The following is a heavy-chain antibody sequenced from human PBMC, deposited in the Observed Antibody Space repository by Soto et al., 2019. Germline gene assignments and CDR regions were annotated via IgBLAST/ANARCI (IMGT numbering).Heavy chain of an antibody. V-gene: IGHV1-69*02. CDR2: IIPILGIA. J-gene: IGHJ6*03. D-gene: IGHD2-15*01. Sequence: SVKVSCKASGGTFSSYTISWVRQAPGQGLEWMGRIIPILGIANYAQKFQVRVTITADKSTSTAYMELSSLRSEDTAVYYCVKNNYCCVGSCYSSGYYYYYMDVWGKGTTVTVSS. CDR1: GGTFSSYT. CDR3: VKNNYCCVGSCYSSGYYYYYMDV.